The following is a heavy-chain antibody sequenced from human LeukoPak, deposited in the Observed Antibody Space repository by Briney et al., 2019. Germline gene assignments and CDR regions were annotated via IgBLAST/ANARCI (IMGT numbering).Heavy chain of an antibody. CDR3: ARDRSATLRGSSAVVVTKFGY. D-gene: IGHD3-22*01. Sequence: GGSLRLSCAASGFTFSSYAMHWVRQAPGKGLEWVAVISYDGSNKYYADSVKGRFTISRDNSKNTLYLQMNSLRAEDTAVYYCARDRSATLRGSSAVVVTKFGYWGQGTLVTVSS. CDR2: ISYDGSNK. V-gene: IGHV3-30-3*01. J-gene: IGHJ4*02. CDR1: GFTFSSYA.